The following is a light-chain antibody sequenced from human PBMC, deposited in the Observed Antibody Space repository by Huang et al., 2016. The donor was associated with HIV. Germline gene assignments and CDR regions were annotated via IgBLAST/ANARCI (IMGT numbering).Light chain of an antibody. CDR3: QQLRSYPLT. J-gene: IGKJ4*01. CDR2: DAS. V-gene: IGKV1-9*01. Sequence: IQLTQSPSSLSASIGDRVTITCRASQGISTSLAWYQQKPGKAPNLLIFDASSLRSGVPSRFSGSRSGTVFTLSISSLQPEDFATYFCQQLRSYPLTFGGGTKVEIK. CDR1: QGISTS.